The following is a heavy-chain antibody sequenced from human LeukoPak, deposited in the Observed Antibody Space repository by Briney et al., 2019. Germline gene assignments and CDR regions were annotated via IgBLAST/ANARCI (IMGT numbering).Heavy chain of an antibody. CDR1: GFTFSSYS. V-gene: IGHV3-23*01. CDR2: ISGSGGST. J-gene: IGHJ4*02. D-gene: IGHD3-22*01. Sequence: GGSLRLSCAASGFTFSSYSMNWVRQAPGKGLEWVSAISGSGGSTYYADSVKGRFTISRDNSKNTLYLQMNSLRAEDTAVYYCAKDSRGYDSHYWGQGTLVTVSS. CDR3: AKDSRGYDSHY.